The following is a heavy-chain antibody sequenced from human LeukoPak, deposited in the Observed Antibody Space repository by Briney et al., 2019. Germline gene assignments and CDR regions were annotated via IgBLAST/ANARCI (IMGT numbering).Heavy chain of an antibody. Sequence: PGGSLRLSCAASGFTFSDYYMSWIRQAPGKGLEWVSYISSSGSTIYYADSVKGRFTISRDNAKNSLYLQMNSLRAEDTAVYYCARDHTRGYIHGYGMDVWGQGTTVTVSS. CDR2: ISSSGSTI. CDR3: ARDHTRGYIHGYGMDV. D-gene: IGHD5-18*01. CDR1: GFTFSDYY. V-gene: IGHV3-11*01. J-gene: IGHJ6*02.